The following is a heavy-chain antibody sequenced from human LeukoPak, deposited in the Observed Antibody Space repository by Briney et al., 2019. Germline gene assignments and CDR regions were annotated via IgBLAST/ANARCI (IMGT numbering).Heavy chain of an antibody. CDR1: GGSISSYF. J-gene: IGHJ4*02. CDR2: IYYSGST. Sequence: SETLSLTCTVSGGSISSYFWSWIRRPPGKGLEWIGFIYYSGSTNCNPSLKSRVTISVDTSKNQFSLKLSSVTAADTAVYYCATYDSSGYEFDYWGQGTLVTVSS. CDR3: ATYDSSGYEFDY. D-gene: IGHD3-22*01. V-gene: IGHV4-59*08.